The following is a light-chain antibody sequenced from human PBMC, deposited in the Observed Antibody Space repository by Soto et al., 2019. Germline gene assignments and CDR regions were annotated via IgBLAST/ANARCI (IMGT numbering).Light chain of an antibody. CDR1: SSNIGPGYD. Sequence: QSVLTQPPSVSGAPGQRVTISCPGSSSNIGPGYDVHWYQQVSGTAPKLLIYGNTNRPSGVPDRFSGSKSGTSASLAITGLQAEDEADYYCQSYDGSLSASRVVFGGGTKLTVL. CDR3: QSYDGSLSASRVV. J-gene: IGLJ2*01. CDR2: GNT. V-gene: IGLV1-40*01.